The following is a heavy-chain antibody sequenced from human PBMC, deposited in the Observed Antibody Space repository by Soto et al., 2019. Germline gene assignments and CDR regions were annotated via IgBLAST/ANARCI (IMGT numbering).Heavy chain of an antibody. CDR2: IYPGDSDT. Sequence: XDSLKVSWKCSGISFHSYLVGLVLQMPGKGLEWMGIIYPGDSDTRYSPSFQGQVTISVDKSVSTAYLQWSSLKASDTAMYYCARRGEYHYDSSGYSVGLWGQGTLVTVSS. V-gene: IGHV5-51*01. CDR3: ARRGEYHYDSSGYSVGL. J-gene: IGHJ4*02. CDR1: GISFHSYL. D-gene: IGHD3-22*01.